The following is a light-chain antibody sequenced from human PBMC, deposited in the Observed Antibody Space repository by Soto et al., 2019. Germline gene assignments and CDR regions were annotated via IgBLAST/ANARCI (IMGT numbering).Light chain of an antibody. Sequence: SYELTQPPSVSVAPGQTAMITCGGNNIGYKSVHWYQQRPGQAPVLVVYDDNRRPSGIPERFYGSNSGNTATTTLSRVEAGDEADYYCQVRDSSSDHQVFGTGTKVTV. CDR3: QVRDSSSDHQV. V-gene: IGLV3-21*02. J-gene: IGLJ1*01. CDR2: DDN. CDR1: NIGYKS.